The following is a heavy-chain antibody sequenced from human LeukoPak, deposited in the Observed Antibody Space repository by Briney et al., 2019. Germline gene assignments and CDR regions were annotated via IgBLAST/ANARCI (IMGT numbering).Heavy chain of an antibody. D-gene: IGHD3-22*01. V-gene: IGHV5-51*01. J-gene: IGHJ5*02. CDR3: ARGSWDSSGYYPNWFDP. CDR2: IYPGDSDT. CDR1: GYSFTSYW. Sequence: PGESLKISCKGSGYSFTSYWIGWVRQMPGKGLEWMGIIYPGDSDTRYSPSFQGQVTISADKSISTAYLQWSSLKASDTAMYYCARGSWDSSGYYPNWFDPWGQGTLVTVSS.